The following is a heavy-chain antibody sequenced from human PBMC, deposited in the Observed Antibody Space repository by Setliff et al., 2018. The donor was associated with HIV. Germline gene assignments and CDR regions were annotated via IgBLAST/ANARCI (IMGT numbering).Heavy chain of an antibody. CDR2: IYSGGST. CDR1: GFTVSSNY. V-gene: IGHV3-66*01. Sequence: GGSLRLSCAASGFTVSSNYMSWVRQAPGKGLEWVSVIYSGGSTYYADSVKGRFTISRDNSKNTLYLQMNSLRAEDTAVYYCARDNVAVRDWHFDYWGQGTLVTAPQ. D-gene: IGHD6-6*01. CDR3: ARDNVAVRDWHFDY. J-gene: IGHJ4*02.